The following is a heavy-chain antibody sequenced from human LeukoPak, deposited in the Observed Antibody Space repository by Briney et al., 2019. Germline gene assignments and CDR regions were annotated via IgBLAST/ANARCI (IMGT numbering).Heavy chain of an antibody. Sequence: GXSLRLSCAASGFTFTNYWMSWVRQAPGKGPEWVANIKHDESKTYYDDSVKGRFTISRDNAKNSLFLQMNSLRAEDTAVYYCARDASLYCAGDTCYWAFDHWGQGTLVTVSS. J-gene: IGHJ4*02. CDR2: IKHDESKT. D-gene: IGHD2-21*02. CDR3: ARDASLYCAGDTCYWAFDH. CDR1: GFTFTNYW. V-gene: IGHV3-7*01.